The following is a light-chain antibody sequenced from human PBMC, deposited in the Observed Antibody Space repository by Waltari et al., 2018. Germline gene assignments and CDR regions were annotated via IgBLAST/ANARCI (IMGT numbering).Light chain of an antibody. V-gene: IGLV3-25*03. CDR3: QSADNSGTPVV. J-gene: IGLJ2*01. CDR2: KDS. Sequence: SYDLTQPPSLSVSPGQTARITCSGNTLPKQFAYWYQQKPGQAPVLMIYKDSERPSGIPERFSGSSSGTTVMLTISGVQAEDEADYYCQSADNSGTPVVFGGGTKLTVL. CDR1: TLPKQF.